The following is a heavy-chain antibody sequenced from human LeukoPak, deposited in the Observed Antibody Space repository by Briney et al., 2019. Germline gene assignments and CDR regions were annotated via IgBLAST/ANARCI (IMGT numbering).Heavy chain of an antibody. CDR3: ARHQAAAGPFDY. Sequence: PGESLKISCQGSGYSFTSYWISWVRQMPGKGLEWMGRIDPSDSYINYSPSLQGHVTISADKSISTAYLQWSSLKASDTAMYYCARHQAAAGPFDYWGQGTLVTVSS. D-gene: IGHD6-13*01. J-gene: IGHJ4*02. V-gene: IGHV5-10-1*01. CDR1: GYSFTSYW. CDR2: IDPSDSYI.